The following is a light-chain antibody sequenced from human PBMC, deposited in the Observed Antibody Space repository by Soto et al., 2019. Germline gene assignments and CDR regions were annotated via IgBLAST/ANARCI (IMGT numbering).Light chain of an antibody. Sequence: QSALTQPRSVSGSPGQSVTISCTGTSSDVGGYEYVSWYQQRPGKAPKLMIYDVTKRPSGVPDRFSGSKSGNTASLTISGLQAEDEADYYCCSFAGSYTWGFGGGTKLTVL. J-gene: IGLJ2*01. CDR1: SSDVGGYEY. V-gene: IGLV2-11*01. CDR2: DVT. CDR3: CSFAGSYTWG.